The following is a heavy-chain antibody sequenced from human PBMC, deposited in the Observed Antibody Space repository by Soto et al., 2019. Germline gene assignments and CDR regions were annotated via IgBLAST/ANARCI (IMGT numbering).Heavy chain of an antibody. D-gene: IGHD1-26*01. Sequence: GESLKISCKGSGYSFTSYWIGWVRQMPGKGLEWKGIIYPGDSDTRYSPSFQGHVNISADKSISTAYLQWSSLKASDTAMYYCARHFGNSGSYPSAFDIWGQGTMVTVSS. CDR3: ARHFGNSGSYPSAFDI. V-gene: IGHV5-51*01. J-gene: IGHJ3*02. CDR1: GYSFTSYW. CDR2: IYPGDSDT.